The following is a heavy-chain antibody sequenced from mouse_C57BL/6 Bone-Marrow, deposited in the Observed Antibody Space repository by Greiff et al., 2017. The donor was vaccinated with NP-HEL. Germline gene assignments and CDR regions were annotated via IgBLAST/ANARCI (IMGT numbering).Heavy chain of an antibody. J-gene: IGHJ4*01. CDR2: IYPRSGNT. V-gene: IGHV1-81*01. CDR3: ARGLRRRYYYAMDY. CDR1: GYTFTSYG. D-gene: IGHD3-1*01. Sequence: QVQLQQSGAELARPGASVKLSCKASGYTFTSYGISWVKQRTGQGLEWIGEIYPRSGNTYYNEKFKGKATLTADKSSSTAYMELRSLTSEDSAVYFCARGLRRRYYYAMDYWGQGTSVTVSS.